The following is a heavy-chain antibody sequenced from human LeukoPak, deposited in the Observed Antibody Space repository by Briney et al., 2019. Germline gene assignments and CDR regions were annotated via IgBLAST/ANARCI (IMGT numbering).Heavy chain of an antibody. J-gene: IGHJ2*01. CDR3: ARPATVTTSFWYFDL. CDR1: GGSISTSSYY. Sequence: SETLSLTCTISGGSISTSSYYWGGIRQPPGKGLEWIGSIFYSGSTYYNPSLKSRVTISVDTSKNQFSLNLSSVTAADTAVYYCARPATVTTSFWYFDLWGRGTLVTVSS. D-gene: IGHD4-17*01. V-gene: IGHV4-39*01. CDR2: IFYSGST.